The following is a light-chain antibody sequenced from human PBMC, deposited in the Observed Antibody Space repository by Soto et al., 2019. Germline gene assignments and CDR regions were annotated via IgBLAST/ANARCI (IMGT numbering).Light chain of an antibody. J-gene: IGKJ2*01. Sequence: DIQMTQAPSTLYASVGDRVTITCRASQSISSWLAWYQQKPGKAPKLLIYKASSLESGVPSRFSVSGSGTEFTLTISSLQPDDFATYYCQQYNSYSYTVGQGTKLEIK. CDR3: QQYNSYSYT. CDR1: QSISSW. CDR2: KAS. V-gene: IGKV1-5*03.